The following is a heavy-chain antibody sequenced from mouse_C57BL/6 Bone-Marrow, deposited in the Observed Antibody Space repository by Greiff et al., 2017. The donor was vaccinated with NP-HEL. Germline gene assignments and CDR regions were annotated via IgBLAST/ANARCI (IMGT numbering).Heavy chain of an antibody. D-gene: IGHD1-1*01. J-gene: IGHJ2*01. V-gene: IGHV1-53*01. CDR1: GYTFTSYW. CDR2: INPSNGGT. Sequence: VKLQESGTELVKPGASVKLSCKASGYTFTSYWMHWVKQRPGQGLEWIGNINPSNGGTNYNEKFKSKATLTVDKSSSTAYMQLSSLTSEDSAVYYCASQYYGSSFCDYWGQGTTLTVSS. CDR3: ASQYYGSSFCDY.